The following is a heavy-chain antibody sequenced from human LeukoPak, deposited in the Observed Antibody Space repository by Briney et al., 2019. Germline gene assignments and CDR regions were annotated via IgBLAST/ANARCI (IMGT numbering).Heavy chain of an antibody. Sequence: PGRSLRLSCAASGFTFSSYGMHWVRQAPGKGLEWVAVIWYDGSNKYYADSVKGRFTISRDNSKNTLYLQMNSLRAEDTAVYYCAREGGGITIFGVVMAPSFDYWGQGTLVTVSS. CDR1: GFTFSSYG. V-gene: IGHV3-33*01. CDR2: IWYDGSNK. CDR3: AREGGGITIFGVVMAPSFDY. D-gene: IGHD3-3*01. J-gene: IGHJ4*02.